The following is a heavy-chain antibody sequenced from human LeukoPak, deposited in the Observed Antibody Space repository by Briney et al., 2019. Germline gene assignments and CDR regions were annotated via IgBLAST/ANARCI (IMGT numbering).Heavy chain of an antibody. J-gene: IGHJ4*02. D-gene: IGHD6-19*01. CDR2: IYHSGST. V-gene: IGHV4-38-2*02. CDR3: ARDSSGWIGYFDY. Sequence: SETLSLTCVVSGYSISSGYYWGWIRQLPGKGLEWIGSIYHSGSTYYNPSLKSRVTISVDMSKNQFSLKLSSVTAAGTAVYYCARDSSGWIGYFDYWGQGTLVTVSS. CDR1: GYSISSGYY.